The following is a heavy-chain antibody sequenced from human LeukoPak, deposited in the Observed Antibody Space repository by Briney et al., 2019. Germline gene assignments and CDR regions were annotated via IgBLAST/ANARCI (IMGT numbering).Heavy chain of an antibody. Sequence: VASVKVSCKASGYTFTSYGISWVRQAPGQGLEWMGWISAYNGNTHYAQNLQGRVTMTTDTSTSTAYMELKSLRSDDTAVYYCARGGHRRYYYTSGSAFDPWGQGTLVTVSS. V-gene: IGHV1-18*01. CDR2: ISAYNGNT. D-gene: IGHD3-10*01. CDR3: ARGGHRRYYYTSGSAFDP. J-gene: IGHJ5*02. CDR1: GYTFTSYG.